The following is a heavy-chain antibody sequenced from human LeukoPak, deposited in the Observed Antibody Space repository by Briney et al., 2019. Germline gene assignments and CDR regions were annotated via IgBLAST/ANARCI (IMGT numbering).Heavy chain of an antibody. D-gene: IGHD6-19*01. J-gene: IGHJ4*02. CDR2: ISVSGGST. V-gene: IGHV3-23*01. CDR3: ARDGTSSGWFDY. Sequence: GGSLRLAWAASGFTFSSYAMSWVRQAPGKGLELGAAISVSGGSTYYAYSVKVRFTISRDSSRNTLYLQMNSLRAEDTAVYYCARDGTSSGWFDYWGQGTLVAVSS. CDR1: GFTFSSYA.